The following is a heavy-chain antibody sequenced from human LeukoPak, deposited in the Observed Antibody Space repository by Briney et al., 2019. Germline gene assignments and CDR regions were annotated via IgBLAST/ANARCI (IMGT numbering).Heavy chain of an antibody. CDR3: ASHYSGSYSFDY. V-gene: IGHV4-39*07. CDR1: GGSISNSSYY. CDR2: IYYSGST. J-gene: IGHJ4*02. Sequence: SETLSLTCTVSGGSISNSSYYWGWIRRPPGKGLEWIGSIYYSGSTYYNPSLKSRVTISVDTSKNQFSLKLSSVTAADTAVYYCASHYSGSYSFDYWGQGTLVTVSS. D-gene: IGHD1-26*01.